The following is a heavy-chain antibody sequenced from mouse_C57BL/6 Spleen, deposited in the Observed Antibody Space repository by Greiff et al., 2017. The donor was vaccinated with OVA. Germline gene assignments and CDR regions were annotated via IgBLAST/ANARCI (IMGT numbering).Heavy chain of an antibody. V-gene: IGHV1-61*01. CDR2: IYPSDSET. CDR3: ARGSDYFDY. Sequence: QVQLQQPGAELVRPGSSVKLFCKASGYTFTSYWMDWVKQRPGQGLEWIGNIYPSDSETHYNQKFKDKATLTVDKSSSTAYMQLSSLTYEDSAVYYCARGSDYFDYWGQGTTLTVSS. CDR1: GYTFTSYW. J-gene: IGHJ2*01.